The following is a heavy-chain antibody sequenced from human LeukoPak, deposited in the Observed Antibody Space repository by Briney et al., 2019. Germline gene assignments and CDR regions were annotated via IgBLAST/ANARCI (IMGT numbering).Heavy chain of an antibody. CDR1: GGSFSGYY. D-gene: IGHD2-15*01. CDR3: ARETCSGGSCYFQH. J-gene: IGHJ1*01. Sequence: SETLSLTCAVYGGSFSGYYWSWIRQPPGKGLEWIGEINHSGSTNYNPSLKSRVTISVDTSKNQFSLKLSSVAAADTAVYYCARETCSGGSCYFQHWGQGTLVTVSS. CDR2: INHSGST. V-gene: IGHV4-34*01.